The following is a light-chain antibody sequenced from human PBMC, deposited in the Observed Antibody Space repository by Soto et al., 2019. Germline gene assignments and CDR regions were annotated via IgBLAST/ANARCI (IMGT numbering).Light chain of an antibody. Sequence: DIQLTQSPSFLSASVGDRVIITCRASQGISSNLAWYQQKPGKAPKLLIYKASTLKSGVPSRFSGSGSGTEFTLTISSLQPDDFATYYCQHYNSYSEAFGQGTKVDIK. CDR2: KAS. J-gene: IGKJ1*01. CDR3: QHYNSYSEA. CDR1: QGISSN. V-gene: IGKV1-5*03.